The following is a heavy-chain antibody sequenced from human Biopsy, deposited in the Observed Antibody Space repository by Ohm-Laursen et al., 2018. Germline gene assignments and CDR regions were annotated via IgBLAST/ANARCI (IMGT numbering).Heavy chain of an antibody. CDR2: ITWNSGSI. CDR3: AKELGQVTAAIGY. D-gene: IGHD2-21*02. CDR1: GFTFDDYA. J-gene: IGHJ4*02. V-gene: IGHV3-9*01. Sequence: SSLRLSCAASGFTFDDYAMHWVRQAPGKGLEWVSGITWNSGSIGYADSVKGRFSIFRDNAKHSLYLQMNSLRAEDTALYYCAKELGQVTAAIGYWGQGTLVTVSS.